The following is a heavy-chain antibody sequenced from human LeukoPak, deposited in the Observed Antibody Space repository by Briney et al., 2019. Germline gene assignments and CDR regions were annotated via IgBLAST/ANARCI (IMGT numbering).Heavy chain of an antibody. Sequence: SVKVSCKASGGTFSSYAISWVRQATGQGLEWMGGIIPIFGTANYAQKFQGRVTITADESTSTAYMELSSLRSEDTAVYYCARGVVVVPAAPYYYYGMDVWGQGTTVTVSS. CDR3: ARGVVVVPAAPYYYYGMDV. CDR2: IIPIFGTA. J-gene: IGHJ6*02. CDR1: GGTFSSYA. V-gene: IGHV1-69*01. D-gene: IGHD2-2*01.